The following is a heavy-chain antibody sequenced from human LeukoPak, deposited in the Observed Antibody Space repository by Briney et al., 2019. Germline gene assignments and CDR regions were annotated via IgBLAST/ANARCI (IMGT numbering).Heavy chain of an antibody. V-gene: IGHV3-30*02. J-gene: IGHJ4*02. CDR2: IRYDGSNK. Sequence: PGGSLRLSCAASEFTFSSYGMHWVRQAPGKGLEWVTFIRYDGSNKYYADSVKGRFTISRDNSKNTLYLQVNSLRAEDTAVYYCAKGYCGITSCYSGLDWGQGTLVTVSS. CDR3: AKGYCGITSCYSGLD. CDR1: EFTFSSYG. D-gene: IGHD2-2*01.